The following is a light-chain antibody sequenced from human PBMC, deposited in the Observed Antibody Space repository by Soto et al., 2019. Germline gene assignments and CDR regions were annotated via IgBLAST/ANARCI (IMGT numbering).Light chain of an antibody. J-gene: IGKJ1*01. Sequence: EIVLTQSQGTLSLSPGKRATLSCRASQSVSSSYLAWYQQKPGQPPRLLIYGASRRATGIPDRFSGSGSGLDFTLTISRLEPEDFAVYSCKQYGTFGQGTKVDIK. CDR1: QSVSSSY. V-gene: IGKV3-20*01. CDR3: KQYGT. CDR2: GAS.